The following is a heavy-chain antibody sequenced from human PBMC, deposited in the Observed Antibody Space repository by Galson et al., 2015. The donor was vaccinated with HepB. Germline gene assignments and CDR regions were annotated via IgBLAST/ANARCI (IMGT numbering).Heavy chain of an antibody. V-gene: IGHV5-51*03. J-gene: IGHJ4*02. CDR3: ARAHYDSSGYYYVRYFDY. Sequence: QSGAEVKKPGESLKISCKGSGYSFTSYWIGWVRQMPGKGLEWMGIIYPGDSDTRYSPSFQGQVTISADKSISTAYLQWSSLKASDTAMYYCARAHYDSSGYYYVRYFDYWGQGTLVTVSS. CDR1: GYSFTSYW. CDR2: IYPGDSDT. D-gene: IGHD3-22*01.